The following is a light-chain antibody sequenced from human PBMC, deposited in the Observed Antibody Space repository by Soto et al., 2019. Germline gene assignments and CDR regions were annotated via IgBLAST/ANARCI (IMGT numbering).Light chain of an antibody. CDR1: SSNIGAGYD. CDR2: GNS. J-gene: IGLJ2*01. V-gene: IGLV1-40*01. Sequence: QSVLTQPPSVSGAPGQRVTISCTGSSSNIGAGYDVHWYQQLPGTAPKLLIYGNSNRPSGVPDRFSGSKSGTSASLAITGLQAEDEADYYCQSYDXXXSGXXVFGGGTXLT. CDR3: QSYDXXXSGXXV.